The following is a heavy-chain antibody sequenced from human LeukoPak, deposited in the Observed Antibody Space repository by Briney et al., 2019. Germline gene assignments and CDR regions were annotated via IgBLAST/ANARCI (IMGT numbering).Heavy chain of an antibody. Sequence: GGSLRLSCVASGFTFSNHAMNWVRQAPGEGLEWVSVISGGGETSYYADSVKGRFTISRDNSKNTIYLQMNSLGAEDTAVYCCVKGLRSYGYSLFDYWGQGSLVTVSS. CDR3: VKGLRSYGYSLFDY. V-gene: IGHV3-23*01. CDR1: GFTFSNHA. CDR2: ISGGGETS. D-gene: IGHD5-18*01. J-gene: IGHJ4*02.